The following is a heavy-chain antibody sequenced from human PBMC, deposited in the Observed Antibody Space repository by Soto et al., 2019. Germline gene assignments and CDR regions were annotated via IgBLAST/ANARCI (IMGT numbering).Heavy chain of an antibody. D-gene: IGHD4-17*01. V-gene: IGHV1-69*13. CDR2: IIPIFGTA. J-gene: IGHJ4*02. CDR1: GGTFSSYA. CDR3: ARADYLMTTVTTYNY. Sequence: SVTVSCKASGGTFSSYAISWVRQAPGQGLEWMGGIIPIFGTANYAQKFQGRVTITADESTSTAYMELSSLRSEDTAVYYCARADYLMTTVTTYNYWGQGTLVTVSS.